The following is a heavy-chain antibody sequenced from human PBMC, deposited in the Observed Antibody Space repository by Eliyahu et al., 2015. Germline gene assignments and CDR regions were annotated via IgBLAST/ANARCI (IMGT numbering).Heavy chain of an antibody. J-gene: IGHJ6*02. Sequence: QVQLVQSGAEVKKPGSSVKVSCKASGGXFXSYAISWVRQAPGQGLEWMGGIIPIFGTANYAQKFQGRVTITADESTSTAYMELSSLRSEDTAVYYCASAFSPGIRYYYGMDVWGQGTTVTVSS. D-gene: IGHD3-10*01. CDR1: GGXFXSYA. CDR2: IIPIFGTA. CDR3: ASAFSPGIRYYYGMDV. V-gene: IGHV1-69*01.